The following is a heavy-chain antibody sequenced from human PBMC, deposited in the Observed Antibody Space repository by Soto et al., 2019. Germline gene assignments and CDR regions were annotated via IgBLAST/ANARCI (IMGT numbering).Heavy chain of an antibody. J-gene: IGHJ4*02. Sequence: QLQLQESGPGLVKASETLSLTCAVSGASISSSSSYWGWIRPPPGKGLEWIGNIYYIGNTYYNPPLKSRVAISIDSSKTPFSLQLNAVTTADTALYYCSAQAAVAKGYHFETWCQGTLVTVSS. V-gene: IGHV4-39*02. CDR3: SAQAAVAKGYHFET. D-gene: IGHD1-1*01. CDR1: GASISSSSSY. CDR2: IYYIGNT.